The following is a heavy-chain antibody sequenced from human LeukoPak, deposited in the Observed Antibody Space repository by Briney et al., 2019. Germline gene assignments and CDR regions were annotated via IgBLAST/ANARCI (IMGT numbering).Heavy chain of an antibody. Sequence: SETLSLTCAVYGESFSGYYWSWIRQPPGKGLEWIGEINHSGSTNYNPSLKSRVTISVDTSKNQFSLKLSSVTAADTAVYYCARVDTGCSGGSCYSNYYYGMDVWGQGTTVTVSS. V-gene: IGHV4-34*01. J-gene: IGHJ6*02. CDR2: INHSGST. D-gene: IGHD2-15*01. CDR1: GESFSGYY. CDR3: ARVDTGCSGGSCYSNYYYGMDV.